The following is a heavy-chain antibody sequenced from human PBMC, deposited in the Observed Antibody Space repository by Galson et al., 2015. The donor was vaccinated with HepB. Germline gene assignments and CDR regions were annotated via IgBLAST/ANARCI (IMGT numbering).Heavy chain of an antibody. CDR2: ISYDGSDK. V-gene: IGHV3-30*03. D-gene: IGHD3-3*01. J-gene: IGHJ4*02. Sequence: SLRLSCAASGFRFTNSGMHWVRQAPGKGLEWVAYISYDGSDKTYADSVKGRFIISRDNSRNTLYLQMNSPRTEDTAMYHCARRVVPWGQGTLVAVSS. CDR3: ARRVVP. CDR1: GFRFTNSG.